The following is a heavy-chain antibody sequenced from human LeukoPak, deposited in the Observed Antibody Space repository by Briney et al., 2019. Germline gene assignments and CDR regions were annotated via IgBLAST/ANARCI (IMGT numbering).Heavy chain of an antibody. J-gene: IGHJ4*02. Sequence: SQTLSLTCTVSGGSISSGDYYWSWIRQPPRKGLEWIGYIYYSGSTYYNPSLKSRVTISVDTSKNQFSLKLSSVTAADTAVYYCARNTLYCSSTSCYDYWGQGTLVTVSS. CDR2: IYYSGST. D-gene: IGHD2-2*01. CDR1: GGSISSGDYY. V-gene: IGHV4-30-4*08. CDR3: ARNTLYCSSTSCYDY.